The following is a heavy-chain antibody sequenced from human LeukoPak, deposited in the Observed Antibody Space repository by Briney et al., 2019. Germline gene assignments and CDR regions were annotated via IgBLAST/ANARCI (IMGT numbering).Heavy chain of an antibody. CDR3: ARFLWRAGGFDY. J-gene: IGHJ4*02. Sequence: GASVKVSCKASGYTFTGYYMHWVRQAPGQGLEWMGWINPNSGGTNYAQKFQGRVTMTRDTSISTAYMELGRLRSDDTAVYYCARFLWRAGGFDYWGQGTLVTVSS. CDR1: GYTFTGYY. CDR2: INPNSGGT. D-gene: IGHD1-14*01. V-gene: IGHV1-2*02.